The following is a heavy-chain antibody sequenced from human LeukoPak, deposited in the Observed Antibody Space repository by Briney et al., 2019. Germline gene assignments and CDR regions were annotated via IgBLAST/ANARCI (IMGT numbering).Heavy chain of an antibody. V-gene: IGHV3-74*01. CDR3: AKALSAGYYDSSGYYLQKGSGYYYYYMDV. D-gene: IGHD3-22*01. CDR2: INTDGSST. CDR1: GFTFNSYW. Sequence: GGSLRLSCATSGFTFNSYWMHWVRQAPGKGLAWVSYINTDGSSTSYADSVKGRFTISRDNAKNSLYLQMNSLRAEDTAVYYCAKALSAGYYDSSGYYLQKGSGYYYYYMDVWGKGTTVTISS. J-gene: IGHJ6*03.